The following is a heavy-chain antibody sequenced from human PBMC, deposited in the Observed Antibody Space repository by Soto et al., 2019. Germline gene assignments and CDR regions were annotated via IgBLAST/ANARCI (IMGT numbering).Heavy chain of an antibody. CDR2: ISGSGGST. CDR3: AKDHPSLVRSLDV. D-gene: IGHD3-10*01. CDR1: GFTFSSYA. V-gene: IGHV3-23*01. Sequence: VGSLRLSCAASGFTFSSYAMSWVRQAPGKGLEWVSAISGSGGSTYHADSVKGRFTISRDNSKNTLYLQMNSLRAEDTAVYYCAKDHPSLVRSLDVWGQGTTVTVSS. J-gene: IGHJ6*02.